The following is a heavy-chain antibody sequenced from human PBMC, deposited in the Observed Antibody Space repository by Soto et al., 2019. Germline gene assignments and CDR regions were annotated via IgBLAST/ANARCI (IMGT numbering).Heavy chain of an antibody. D-gene: IGHD1-26*01. V-gene: IGHV3-30*18. CDR1: GFTFSSYG. Sequence: GSLRLSCAASGFTFSSYGMHWVRQAPGKGLEWVAVISYDGSNKYYADSVKGRFTISRDNSKNTLYLQMNSLRAEDTAVYYCAKGHIVGAPTPLSYYYYGMDVWGQGTTVTVSS. CDR3: AKGHIVGAPTPLSYYYYGMDV. CDR2: ISYDGSNK. J-gene: IGHJ6*02.